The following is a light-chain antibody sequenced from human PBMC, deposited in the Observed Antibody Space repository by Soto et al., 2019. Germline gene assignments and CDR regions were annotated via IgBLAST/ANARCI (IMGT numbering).Light chain of an antibody. Sequence: QSVLTQPASVSESPGQSIAISCTETSNDVGSNNSVSWYQQYPGKAPKLMIHDVNNRLSGISDRFSGSKSGNTASLTISGLQAEDEADYYCSSFTSSTSYGFGTGTKVTVL. V-gene: IGLV2-14*03. CDR2: DVN. J-gene: IGLJ1*01. CDR3: SSFTSSTSYG. CDR1: SNDVGSNNS.